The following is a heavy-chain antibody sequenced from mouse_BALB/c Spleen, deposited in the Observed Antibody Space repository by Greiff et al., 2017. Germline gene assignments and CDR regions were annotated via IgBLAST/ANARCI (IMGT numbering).Heavy chain of an antibody. CDR2: INSNGGST. J-gene: IGHJ2*01. CDR3: ARDPIYYGSSYFDY. Sequence: EVKVVESGGGLVQPGGSLKLSCAASGFTFSSYGMSWVRQTPDKRLELVATINSNGGSTYYPDSVKGRFTISRDNAKNTLYLQMSSLKSEDTAMYYCARDPIYYGSSYFDYWGQGTTLTVSS. D-gene: IGHD1-1*01. CDR1: GFTFSSYG. V-gene: IGHV5-6-3*01.